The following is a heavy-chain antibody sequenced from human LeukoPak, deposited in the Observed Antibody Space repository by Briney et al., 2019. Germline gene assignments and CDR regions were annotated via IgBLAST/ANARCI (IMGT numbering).Heavy chain of an antibody. CDR1: GGSISSGGYY. V-gene: IGHV4-31*03. Sequence: PSQTLSLTCTVSGGSISSGGYYWSWIRQHPGKGLEWIGYIYYSGSTYYNPSLKSRVTISVDTSKNQFSLKLSSVTAADTAVYYCARERIATVPDGYSYFDYWGQGTLVTVSS. CDR3: ARERIATVPDGYSYFDY. J-gene: IGHJ4*02. D-gene: IGHD5-24*01. CDR2: IYYSGST.